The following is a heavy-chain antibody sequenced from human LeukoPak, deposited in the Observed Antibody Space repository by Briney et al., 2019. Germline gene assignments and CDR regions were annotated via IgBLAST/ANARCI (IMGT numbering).Heavy chain of an antibody. CDR1: GGSISSGDYY. J-gene: IGHJ3*02. Sequence: SETLSLTCSVSGGSISSGDYYWSWIRQPPGKCLESIGYIYYSGSTYYNPSLKSRVTISIDTSKNQFSLKLSSVTAADTAVYYCARGDITGTTLGAFDIWGQGTMVTVSS. CDR2: IYYSGST. D-gene: IGHD1-20*01. V-gene: IGHV4-30-4*08. CDR3: ARGDITGTTLGAFDI.